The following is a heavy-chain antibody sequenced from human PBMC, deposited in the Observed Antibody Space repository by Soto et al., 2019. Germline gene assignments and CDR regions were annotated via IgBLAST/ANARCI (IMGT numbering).Heavy chain of an antibody. CDR1: GFTFSSYA. Sequence: GGSLRLSCAASGFTFSSYAMSWVRQAPGKGLEWVSAISGSGGSTYYADSVKGRFTISRDNSKNTLYLQMNSLRAEDTAVYYCAKSKRDYYDSSGYYYVVYYFDYWGQGTLVTVSS. CDR2: ISGSGGST. J-gene: IGHJ4*02. V-gene: IGHV3-23*01. D-gene: IGHD3-22*01. CDR3: AKSKRDYYDSSGYYYVVYYFDY.